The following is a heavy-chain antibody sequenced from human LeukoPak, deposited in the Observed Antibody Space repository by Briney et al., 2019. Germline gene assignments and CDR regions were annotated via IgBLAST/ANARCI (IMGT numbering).Heavy chain of an antibody. V-gene: IGHV3-21*01. J-gene: IGHJ4*02. CDR2: ISSSSAYI. D-gene: IGHD2/OR15-2a*01. Sequence: GGSLRLSCAVSGFTFSDYSMNWVRQAPGKRLEWVSSISSSSAYIYYADSVKGRFTISRDNAKNSVYLQMTSLRVEDTATYYCARGSSTSFDTTGYWGQGTPVTVSS. CDR1: GFTFSDYS. CDR3: ARGSSTSFDTTGY.